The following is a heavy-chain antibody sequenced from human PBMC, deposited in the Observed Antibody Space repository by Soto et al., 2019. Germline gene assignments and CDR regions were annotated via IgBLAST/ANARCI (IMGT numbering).Heavy chain of an antibody. V-gene: IGHV4-31*03. CDR3: ARGGTTWTFDY. D-gene: IGHD1-1*01. J-gene: IGHJ4*02. CDR2: IYYSGST. Sequence: QVQLQESGPGLVKPSQTLSLTCTVSGGSISSGGYYWSWIRQHPGKGLEWIGYIYYSGSTYYNPSLKSRVALSVHTSKNQFSLKLSSVTAADTAVYYCARGGTTWTFDYWGQGILATVSS. CDR1: GGSISSGGYY.